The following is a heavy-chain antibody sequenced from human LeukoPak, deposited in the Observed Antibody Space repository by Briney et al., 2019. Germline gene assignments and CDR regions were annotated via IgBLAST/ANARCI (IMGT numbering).Heavy chain of an antibody. V-gene: IGHV4-59*12. Sequence: SETLSLTCTVSGGSISSYYWSWIRQPPGKGLEWIGYIYYSGSTNYNPSLKSRVTISVDTSKNQFSLKLSSVTAADTAVYYCARGRRMYSSSWIPYWYFDLWGRGTLVTVSS. CDR1: GGSISSYY. J-gene: IGHJ2*01. CDR2: IYYSGST. CDR3: ARGRRMYSSSWIPYWYFDL. D-gene: IGHD6-13*01.